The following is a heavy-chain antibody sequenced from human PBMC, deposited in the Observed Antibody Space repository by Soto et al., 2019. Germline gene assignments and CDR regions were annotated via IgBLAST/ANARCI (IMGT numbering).Heavy chain of an antibody. CDR1: GFTFSSHG. J-gene: IGHJ4*02. V-gene: IGHV3-33*01. Sequence: PGGSLRLSCAASGFTFSSHGMHWVRQAPGKGLEWVAVIWYDGSNKYYADSVKGRFTISRDNSKNTLYLQMNSLRAEDTAVYYCARVLNSYYYDSSGPSDYWGQGTLVTVSS. D-gene: IGHD3-22*01. CDR3: ARVLNSYYYDSSGPSDY. CDR2: IWYDGSNK.